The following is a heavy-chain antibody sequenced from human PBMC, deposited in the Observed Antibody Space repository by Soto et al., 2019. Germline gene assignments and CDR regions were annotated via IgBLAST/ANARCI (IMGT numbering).Heavy chain of an antibody. CDR2: IYTSGSS. CDR1: GGSISSYS. V-gene: IGHV4-4*07. J-gene: IGHJ5*02. CDR3: ARDLGNDSWSGYSLESPMGGFDP. D-gene: IGHD3-3*01. Sequence: SETLSLTCTASGGSISSYSRSWIRQPPGKGLEWIGRIYTSGSSNYNPSPKNRLTISVNTSKNQIPQKLSSVTAAETAVYYGARDLGNDSWSGYSLESPMGGFDPWGQGTLVTVSS.